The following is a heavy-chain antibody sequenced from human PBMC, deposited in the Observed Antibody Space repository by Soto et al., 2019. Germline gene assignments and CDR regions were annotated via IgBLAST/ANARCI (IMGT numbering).Heavy chain of an antibody. J-gene: IGHJ5*02. V-gene: IGHV1-24*01. Sequence: ASVKVSCKVSGYTLTELSMHWVRQAPGKGLEWMGGFDPDDGDTIYAQKFQGRVTMTEDTSTDTAYMELSSLRSEDTAVYYCAKALLWFGSSPIPFDPWGQGTLVTVSS. CDR1: GYTLTELS. CDR3: AKALLWFGSSPIPFDP. CDR2: FDPDDGDT. D-gene: IGHD3-10*01.